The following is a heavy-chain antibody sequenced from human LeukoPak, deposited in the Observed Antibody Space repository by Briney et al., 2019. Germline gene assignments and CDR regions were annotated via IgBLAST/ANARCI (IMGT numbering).Heavy chain of an antibody. CDR1: GYTFTGYY. CDR3: ARETARGYYDFWSGYGLLDYYYGMDV. Sequence: ASVKVSCKASGYTFTGYYMHWVRQAPGQGLEWMGRINPNSGGTNYAQKFQGRVTMTRDTSISPAYMELSRLRSDDTAVYYCARETARGYYDFWSGYGLLDYYYGMDVWGQGTTVAVSS. J-gene: IGHJ6*02. CDR2: INPNSGGT. V-gene: IGHV1-2*06. D-gene: IGHD3-3*01.